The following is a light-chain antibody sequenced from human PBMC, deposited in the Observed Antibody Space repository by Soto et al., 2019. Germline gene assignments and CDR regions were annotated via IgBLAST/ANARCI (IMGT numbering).Light chain of an antibody. CDR3: CSAASRTAV. CDR2: EGD. CDR1: SSDAGSYKL. J-gene: IGLJ3*02. Sequence: QSALTQPASVSGSPGQSITISCSGASSDAGSYKLVSWYQRHPGKAPKLIIYEGDKRPSGVSNRFSGSRSGNTASLTISGLQTEDEANYYCCSAASRTAVFGGGTKVTVL. V-gene: IGLV2-23*01.